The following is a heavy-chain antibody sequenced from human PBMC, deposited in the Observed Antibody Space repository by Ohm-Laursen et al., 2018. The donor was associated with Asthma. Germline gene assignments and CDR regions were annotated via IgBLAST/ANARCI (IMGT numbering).Heavy chain of an antibody. J-gene: IGHJ4*02. CDR3: TRGGHYGSYFDY. V-gene: IGHV3-74*01. CDR1: GFTFSTYW. CDR2: VYGDGSNT. Sequence: SLRLSCTASGFTFSTYWMHWVRQAPGKGLVWVSRVYGDGSNTIYADSVKGRFTISRDSAKNTLYLQMNSLRAEDTAVYYCTRGGHYGSYFDYWGQGTLVTVSS. D-gene: IGHD4-17*01.